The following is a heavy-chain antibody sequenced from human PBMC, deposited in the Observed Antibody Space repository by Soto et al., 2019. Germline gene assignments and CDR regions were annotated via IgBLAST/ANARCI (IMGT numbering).Heavy chain of an antibody. J-gene: IGHJ3*02. Sequence: GGSLRLSCAASGFTFSSYGMHWVRQAPGKGLEWVAVIWYDGSNKYYADSVKGRFTISRDNSKNTLYLQMNSLRAEDTAVYYCARGLITMVRGVPREVGAFDIWGQGTMVTVSS. V-gene: IGHV3-33*01. CDR3: ARGLITMVRGVPREVGAFDI. D-gene: IGHD3-10*01. CDR1: GFTFSSYG. CDR2: IWYDGSNK.